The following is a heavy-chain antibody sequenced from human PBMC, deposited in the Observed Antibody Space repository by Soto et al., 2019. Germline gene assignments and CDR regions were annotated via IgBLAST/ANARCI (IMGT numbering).Heavy chain of an antibody. V-gene: IGHV2-70*01. J-gene: IGHJ6*02. CDR2: INWDDDK. D-gene: IGHD4-17*01. Sequence: ESGPTLVNPTQTLTLTCTFSGFSLSTSGMCVSWIRQPPGKALEWLALINWDDDKYYSTSLKTRLTISKDTSKNQVVLTMTNMDPVDTATYYCARQTTVTTSRGYYYYGMDVWGQGTTVTVSS. CDR1: GFSLSTSGMC. CDR3: ARQTTVTTSRGYYYYGMDV.